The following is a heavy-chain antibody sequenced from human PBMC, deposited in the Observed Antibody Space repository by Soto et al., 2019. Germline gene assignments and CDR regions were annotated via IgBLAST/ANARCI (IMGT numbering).Heavy chain of an antibody. Sequence: PSETLSLTCAVYGGSFSGYYWSWIRQPPGKGLEWIGEINHSGSTNYNPSLKSRVTISVDTSKNQFSLKLSSVTAADTAVYYCARAASIVRGVINYGMDVWGQGTTVTVSS. D-gene: IGHD3-10*01. J-gene: IGHJ6*02. V-gene: IGHV4-34*01. CDR3: ARAASIVRGVINYGMDV. CDR2: INHSGST. CDR1: GGSFSGYY.